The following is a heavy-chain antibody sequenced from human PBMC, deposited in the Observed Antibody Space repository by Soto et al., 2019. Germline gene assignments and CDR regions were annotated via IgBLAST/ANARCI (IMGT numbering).Heavy chain of an antibody. CDR1: GDSISSYY. CDR3: ARQRDGSGY. CDR2: IYYSGST. Sequence: SDTLSLTCTVSGDSISSYYWSWIRQPPGKGLEWIGYIYYSGSTNYNPSLKSRVTISVDTSKNQFSLKLSSVTAADTAVYYCARQRDGSGYWGQGTLVTVSS. V-gene: IGHV4-59*08. J-gene: IGHJ4*02. D-gene: IGHD3-22*01.